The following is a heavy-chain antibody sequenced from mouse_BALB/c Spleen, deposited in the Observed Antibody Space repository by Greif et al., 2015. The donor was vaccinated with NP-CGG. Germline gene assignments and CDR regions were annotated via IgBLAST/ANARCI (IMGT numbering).Heavy chain of an antibody. D-gene: IGHD2-2*01. J-gene: IGHJ1*01. CDR1: GYTFTSYV. Sequence: EVKLMESGPELVKPGASVKMSCKASGYTFTSYVMHWVKQKPGQGLEWIGYINPYNDGTKYNEKFKGKATLTSDKSSSTAYMELSSLTSEDSAVYYCASPFSYGYDMDWYFDVWGAGTTVTVSS. CDR2: INPYNDGT. V-gene: IGHV1-14*01. CDR3: ASPFSYGYDMDWYFDV.